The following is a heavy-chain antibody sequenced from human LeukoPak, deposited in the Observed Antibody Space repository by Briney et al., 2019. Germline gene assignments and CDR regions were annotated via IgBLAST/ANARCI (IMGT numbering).Heavy chain of an antibody. CDR3: ASPGDYGDFDY. CDR2: ISSSSSYI. Sequence: PGGSLILSCAASGFTFSSYSMNWVRQAPGKGLEWVSSISSSSSYIYYADSVKGRFTISRDNAKNSLYLQMNSLRAEDTAVYYCASPGDYGDFDYWGQGTLVTVSS. V-gene: IGHV3-21*01. D-gene: IGHD4-17*01. CDR1: GFTFSSYS. J-gene: IGHJ4*02.